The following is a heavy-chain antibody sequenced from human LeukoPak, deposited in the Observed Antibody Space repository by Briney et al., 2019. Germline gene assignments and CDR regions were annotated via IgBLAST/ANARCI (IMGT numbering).Heavy chain of an antibody. V-gene: IGHV3-33*01. CDR1: GFTFSSYG. Sequence: GGSLRLSCAASGFTFSSYGMHWVRQAPGKGLEWVAVIWYDGSNKYYADSVKGRFTISRDNSKKTVYLQMNSLRAEDTAVYYCARGSIVGNSLFDYWGQGILVTVSS. CDR2: IWYDGSNK. D-gene: IGHD1-26*01. J-gene: IGHJ4*02. CDR3: ARGSIVGNSLFDY.